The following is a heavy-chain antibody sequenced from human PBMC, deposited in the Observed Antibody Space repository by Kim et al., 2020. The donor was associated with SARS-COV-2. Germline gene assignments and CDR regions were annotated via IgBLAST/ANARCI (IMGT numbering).Heavy chain of an antibody. CDR1: GGSISSYY. V-gene: IGHV4-59*13. CDR2: IYYSGST. CDR3: ARVRNGSGSYYIKWYFDL. Sequence: SETLSLTCTVSGGSISSYYWSWIRQPPGKGLEWIGYIYYSGSTNYNPSLKSRVTISVDTSKNQFSLKLSSVTAADTAVYYCARVRNGSGSYYIKWYFDLWGRGTLVTVSS. D-gene: IGHD3-10*01. J-gene: IGHJ2*01.